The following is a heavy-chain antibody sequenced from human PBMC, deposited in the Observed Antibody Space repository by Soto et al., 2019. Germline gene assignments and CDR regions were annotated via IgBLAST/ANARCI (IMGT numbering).Heavy chain of an antibody. CDR1: GGTLSDHG. D-gene: IGHD3-10*01. CDR2: TIPVFNTA. CDR3: ARGVYGSGNYYTGPSAFDF. V-gene: IGHV1-69*06. J-gene: IGHJ3*01. Sequence: QVQLEQSGAEVKKPGSSVKVSCKASGGTLSDHGVAWLRQAPGQGLEWMGGTIPVFNTAKYAQKFQGRVTVTADKFTNIAYMELSSLGSEDTAFYFCARGVYGSGNYYTGPSAFDFWGQGTMVIVSS.